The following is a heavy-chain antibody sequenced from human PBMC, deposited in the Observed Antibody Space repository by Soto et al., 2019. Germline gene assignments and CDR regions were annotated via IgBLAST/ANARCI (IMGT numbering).Heavy chain of an antibody. D-gene: IGHD3-10*01. CDR2: ISSSSSMI. CDR1: GFTFSSYG. J-gene: IGHJ3*01. CDR3: ASYDNTNAFDV. V-gene: IGHV3-48*01. Sequence: GGSLRLSCAASGFTFSSYGMHWVRQAPGKGLEWVSHISSSSSMIYYTDSVKGRFSISRDNAKNSLYLEMNSLRAEDTAVYYCASYDNTNAFDVWGQGTMVTVSS.